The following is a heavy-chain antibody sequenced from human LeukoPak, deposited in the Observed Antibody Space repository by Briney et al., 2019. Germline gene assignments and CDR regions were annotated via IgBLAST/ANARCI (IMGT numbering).Heavy chain of an antibody. CDR1: GFTFSSYW. Sequence: GGSLRLSCAASGFTFSSYWMSWVRQAPGKGLEWVANIKQDGSEKYYVDSVKGRFTISRDNAKNSLYLQMNSLRAEDTAVYYCARGRPALYSSGWYERDYWGQGTLVTVSS. CDR3: ARGRPALYSSGWYERDY. D-gene: IGHD6-19*01. J-gene: IGHJ4*02. CDR2: IKQDGSEK. V-gene: IGHV3-7*01.